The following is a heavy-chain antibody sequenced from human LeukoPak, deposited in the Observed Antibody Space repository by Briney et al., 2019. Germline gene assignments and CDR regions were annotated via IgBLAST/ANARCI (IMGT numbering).Heavy chain of an antibody. V-gene: IGHV3-21*01. CDR2: ISSSSSYI. CDR1: GFTFSSYS. Sequence: GGSLRLSCAASGFTFSSYSMNWVRQAPGKGLEWVSSISSSSSYIYYADSVKGRFTISRDNAKNSLYLQMNSLRAEDTAVYYCARDLRFFPAAAGMSYYYYGMDVWGQGTTVTVSS. J-gene: IGHJ6*02. D-gene: IGHD6-13*01. CDR3: ARDLRFFPAAAGMSYYYYGMDV.